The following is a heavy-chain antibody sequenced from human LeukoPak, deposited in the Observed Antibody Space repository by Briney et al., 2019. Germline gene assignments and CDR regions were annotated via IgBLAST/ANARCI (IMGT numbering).Heavy chain of an antibody. CDR3: ARGTLVVAGDY. Sequence: PGGSLRLSCAASGFTFSSYAMHWVRQAPGKGPEWVAVISYDGSNKYYADSVKGRFTISRDNSKNTLYLQMNSLRAEDTAVYYCARGTLVVAGDYWGQGTLVTVSS. D-gene: IGHD2-15*01. J-gene: IGHJ4*02. V-gene: IGHV3-30*04. CDR1: GFTFSSYA. CDR2: ISYDGSNK.